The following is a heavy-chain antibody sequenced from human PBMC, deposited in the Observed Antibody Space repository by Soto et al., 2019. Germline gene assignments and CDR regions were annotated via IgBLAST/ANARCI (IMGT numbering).Heavy chain of an antibody. CDR3: ARLHYDILTGYQGYYYGMDV. CDR2: IYYSGST. V-gene: IGHV4-39*01. Sequence: PSETLSLTCTVSGGSISSSSYYWGWIRQPPGKGLEWIGSIYYSGSTYYNPSLKSRVTISVDTSKNQFSLKLSSVTAADTAVYYCARLHYDILTGYQGYYYGMDVWGQGTTVTSP. J-gene: IGHJ6*02. CDR1: GGSISSSSYY. D-gene: IGHD3-9*01.